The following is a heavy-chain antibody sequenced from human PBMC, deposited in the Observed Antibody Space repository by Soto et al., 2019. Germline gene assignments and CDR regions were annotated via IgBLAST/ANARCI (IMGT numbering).Heavy chain of an antibody. V-gene: IGHV3-23*01. J-gene: IGHJ4*02. CDR2: FSASGGST. CDR3: ARDVRRYFDY. Sequence: GGSLRLSCAASGFTFSTSAMSWVRQAPGKGLEWVSSFSASGGSTYYADSVKGRFTISRDNSKNTLFLQMNSLRAEDAAVYYCARDVRRYFDYWGQGALVTAPQ. CDR1: GFTFSTSA.